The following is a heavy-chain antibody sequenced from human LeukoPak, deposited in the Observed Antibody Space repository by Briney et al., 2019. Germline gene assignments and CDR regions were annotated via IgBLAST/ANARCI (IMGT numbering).Heavy chain of an antibody. J-gene: IGHJ4*02. CDR1: GFTFSSCG. V-gene: IGHV3-23*01. CDR2: ISGSGGST. D-gene: IGHD2-8*01. CDR3: AKRSGYAMAFDY. Sequence: PGGSLRLSCAASGFTFSSCGMSWVRQAPGKGLEWVSAISGSGGSTYYADSVKGRFTISRDNSKNTLYLQMNSLRAEDTAVYYCAKRSGYAMAFDYWGQGTLVTVSS.